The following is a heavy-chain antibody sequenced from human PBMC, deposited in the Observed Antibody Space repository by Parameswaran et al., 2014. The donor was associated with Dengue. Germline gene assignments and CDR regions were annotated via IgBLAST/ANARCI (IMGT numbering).Heavy chain of an antibody. V-gene: IGHV3-9*01. Sequence: AMPGVRQAPGKGLEWVSGISWNSGSIGYADSVKGRFTISRDNAKNSLYLQMNSLRAEDTALYYCAKDRWDDAFDIWGQGTMVTVSS. J-gene: IGHJ3*02. CDR2: ISWNSGSI. CDR3: AKDRWDDAFDI. CDR1: A. D-gene: IGHD1-26*01.